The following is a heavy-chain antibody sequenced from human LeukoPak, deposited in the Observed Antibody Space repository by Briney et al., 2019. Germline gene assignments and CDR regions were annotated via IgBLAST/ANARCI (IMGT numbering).Heavy chain of an antibody. V-gene: IGHV1-69*13. CDR3: ARVRFSYGYSSGLNWFDP. CDR2: IIPIFGTA. Sequence: SVKVSCKASGGTFSSYAISWVRQAPGQGLELMGGIIPIFGTANYSQKFQGRVTITADESTSTAYMELSSLRSEDTAVYYCARVRFSYGYSSGLNWFDPWGQGTLVTVSS. CDR1: GGTFSSYA. J-gene: IGHJ5*02. D-gene: IGHD6-19*01.